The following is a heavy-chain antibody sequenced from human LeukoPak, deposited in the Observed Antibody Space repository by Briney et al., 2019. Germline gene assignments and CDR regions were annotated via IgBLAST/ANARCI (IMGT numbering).Heavy chain of an antibody. CDR3: VKDQREAYSSGWSRDFDY. D-gene: IGHD6-19*01. CDR1: GFTVSSNY. J-gene: IGHJ4*02. CDR2: IYSGGST. Sequence: GGSLRLSCAASGFTVSSNYMSWVRQAPGKGLEWVSVIYSGGSTYYADSVKGRFTISRDNSKNTLYLQLNSLRAEDTAVYYCVKDQREAYSSGWSRDFDYWGQGTLATVSS. V-gene: IGHV3-66*01.